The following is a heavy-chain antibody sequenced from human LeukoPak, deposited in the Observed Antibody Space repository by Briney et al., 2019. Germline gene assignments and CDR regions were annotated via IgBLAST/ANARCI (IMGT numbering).Heavy chain of an antibody. J-gene: IGHJ4*02. Sequence: SETLSLTCTVSSGSINSYYWTWIRQPPGKGLEWIGNTFYSGSTNYNPSLMSRVSISVDTSKNQVSLNLNSVTAADTAVYYCATVAVVRGVTFFDYWGQGTLSPSPQ. D-gene: IGHD3-10*01. CDR3: ATVAVVRGVTFFDY. CDR1: SGSINSYY. V-gene: IGHV4-59*12. CDR2: TFYSGST.